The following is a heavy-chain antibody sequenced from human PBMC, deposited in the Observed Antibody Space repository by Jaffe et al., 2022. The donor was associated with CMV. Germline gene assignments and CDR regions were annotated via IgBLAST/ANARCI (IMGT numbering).Heavy chain of an antibody. CDR2: IYYSGST. J-gene: IGHJ3*02. CDR1: GGSISSGGYY. Sequence: QVQLQESGPGLVKPSQTLSLTCTVSGGSISSGGYYWSWIRQHPGKGLEWIGYIYYSGSTYYNPSLKSRVTISVDTSKNQFSLKLSSVTAADTAVYYCASNFIDYSYGSRGAFDIWGQGTMVTVSS. V-gene: IGHV4-31*03. CDR3: ASNFIDYSYGSRGAFDI. D-gene: IGHD5-18*01.